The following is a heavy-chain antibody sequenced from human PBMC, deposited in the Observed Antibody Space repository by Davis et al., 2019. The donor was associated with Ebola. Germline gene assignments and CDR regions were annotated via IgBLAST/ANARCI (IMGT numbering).Heavy chain of an antibody. J-gene: IGHJ4*02. D-gene: IGHD3-22*01. Sequence: GESLKISCAASGFTFSDYYMSWIRQAPGKGLESVSYISSSGTTIYYADSAKGRFTISRDNAKNSLYLQMNSLRAEDTAVYYCAKAAGSITMIVAGGAIDYWGQGTLVTVSS. CDR3: AKAAGSITMIVAGGAIDY. CDR1: GFTFSDYY. V-gene: IGHV3-11*04. CDR2: ISSSGTTI.